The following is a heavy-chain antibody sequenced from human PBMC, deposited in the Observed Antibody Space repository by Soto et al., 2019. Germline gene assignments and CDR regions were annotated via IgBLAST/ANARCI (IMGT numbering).Heavy chain of an antibody. CDR1: GYTFTSYG. J-gene: IGHJ6*02. CDR3: ARDSAHWDIVVVPAAYGMDV. D-gene: IGHD2-2*01. Sequence: ASVKVSCKASGYTFTSYGISWVRQAPGQGLEWMGWISAYNGNTNYAQKLQGRVTMTTDTSTSTAYMELRSLRSDDTAVYYCARDSAHWDIVVVPAAYGMDVWGQGTTVTVSS. V-gene: IGHV1-18*01. CDR2: ISAYNGNT.